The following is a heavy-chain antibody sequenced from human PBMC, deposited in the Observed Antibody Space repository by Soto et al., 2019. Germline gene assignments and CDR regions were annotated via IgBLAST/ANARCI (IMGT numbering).Heavy chain of an antibody. D-gene: IGHD4-4*01. V-gene: IGHV3-74*01. CDR2: INSDGSRI. J-gene: IGHJ6*02. CDR1: GFTFSSYW. CDR3: GRGLQYYYGMDV. Sequence: GGSLRLSCAASGFTFSSYWMHWVRQVPGKGLVWVSRINSDGSRISYADSVKGRFTISRDNAKNTLYLQMNSLRAEDTALYYCGRGLQYYYGMDVWGQGTTVTVSS.